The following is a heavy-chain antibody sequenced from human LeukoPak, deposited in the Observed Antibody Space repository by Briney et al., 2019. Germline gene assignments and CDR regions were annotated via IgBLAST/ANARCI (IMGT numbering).Heavy chain of an antibody. Sequence: ASVKVSCKASGYTFTGYYVHWVRQAPGQGLEWMGWINPSSGGTNYAQKFQGRVSMTRDTSISTAYLELSRLRSDDTAVYYCARSYRGRRFDYWGQGTLVTVSS. CDR1: GYTFTGYY. CDR3: ARSYRGRRFDY. D-gene: IGHD2-21*01. CDR2: INPSSGGT. V-gene: IGHV1-2*02. J-gene: IGHJ4*02.